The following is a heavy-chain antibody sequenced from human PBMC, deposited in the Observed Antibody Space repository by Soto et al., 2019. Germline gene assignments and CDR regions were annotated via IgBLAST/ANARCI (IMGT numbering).Heavy chain of an antibody. J-gene: IGHJ6*02. CDR3: ARDLSLIAAADYYYYGMDV. D-gene: IGHD6-13*01. Sequence: ASVKVSCKASGYTFTSYGISWVRQAPGQGLEWMGWISACNGNTNYAQKLQGRVTMTTDTSTSTAYMELRSLRSDDTAVYYCARDLSLIAAADYYYYGMDVWGQGTTVTVSS. CDR1: GYTFTSYG. CDR2: ISACNGNT. V-gene: IGHV1-18*01.